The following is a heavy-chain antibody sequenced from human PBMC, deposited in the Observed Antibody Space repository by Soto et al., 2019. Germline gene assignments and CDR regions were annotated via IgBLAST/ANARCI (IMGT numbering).Heavy chain of an antibody. CDR2: MYFGGSF. D-gene: IGHD3-22*01. V-gene: IGHV4-59*02. CDR3: GRSYYDSTGFAVDP. Sequence: PSETLSLTCPVSGGSVSDGYWSWIRQPPGKGLEWIGFMYFGGSFNYNPSLSSRVTLSVETSKNQFSMKVTSVTASDTAVYYCGRSYYDSTGFAVDPWGQGTPVTVSS. J-gene: IGHJ5*02. CDR1: GGSVSDGY.